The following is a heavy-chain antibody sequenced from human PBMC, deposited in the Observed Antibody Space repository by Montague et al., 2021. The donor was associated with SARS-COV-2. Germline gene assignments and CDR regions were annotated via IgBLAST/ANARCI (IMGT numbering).Heavy chain of an antibody. V-gene: IGHV4-31*03. CDR3: ARARRGSGSGSYFDILVNWFDP. J-gene: IGHJ5*02. Sequence: TLSLTCTVSGGSISSGGYYRSWVRQHPGKGLEWIGYIYYSGSTYYNPSLKSRVTISVDTSKNQFSLKLSSVTAADTAVYYCARARRGSGSGSYFDILVNWFDPWGQGTLVTGSS. CDR1: GGSISSGGYY. D-gene: IGHD3-10*01. CDR2: IYYSGST.